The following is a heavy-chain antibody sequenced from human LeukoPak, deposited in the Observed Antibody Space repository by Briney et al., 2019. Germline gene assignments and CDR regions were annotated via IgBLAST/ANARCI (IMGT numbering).Heavy chain of an antibody. V-gene: IGHV1-2*02. J-gene: IGHJ4*02. CDR2: INPNSGGT. CDR3: AQRRNYYGSGSYYQY. Sequence: ASVKVSCKASGCTFTGHYMHGVRQAPGQGREGMGWINPNSGGTNYAQKFQGRVTMTRDTSISTVYMEVNRLRSDDTAVYYCAQRRNYYGSGSYYQYWGQGTLVTVSS. D-gene: IGHD3-10*01. CDR1: GCTFTGHY.